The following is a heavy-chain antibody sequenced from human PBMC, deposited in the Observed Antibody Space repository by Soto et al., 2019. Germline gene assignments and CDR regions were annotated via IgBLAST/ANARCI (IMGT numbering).Heavy chain of an antibody. Sequence: QVQLVQSGAEVKKPGASVKVSCKASGYSFITYGISWVRQAPGQGLEWMGWISTYNGNTNYAQKLQGRITMTTDTSTTKGYMELRSLRSDDTAVYYCARDRPTSSIRARDYYYAMDVWGQGTTVTVSS. CDR1: GYSFITYG. CDR3: ARDRPTSSIRARDYYYAMDV. D-gene: IGHD6-6*01. J-gene: IGHJ6*02. CDR2: ISTYNGNT. V-gene: IGHV1-18*01.